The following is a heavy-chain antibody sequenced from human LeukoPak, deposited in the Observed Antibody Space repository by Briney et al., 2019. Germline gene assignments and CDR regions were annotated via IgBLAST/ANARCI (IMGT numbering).Heavy chain of an antibody. D-gene: IGHD3-22*01. CDR3: ARGTLTMTPYYFDY. CDR2: IIPIFWTA. J-gene: IGHJ4*02. CDR1: GGTFRSYA. Sequence: SVKVSFKASGGTFRSYAISWVRQAPEQELEWMGRIIPIFWTANYAQKFQGRVTITPDESTSTAYMELSSLRSEDTAVYYCARGTLTMTPYYFDYWGQGTLVTVSS. V-gene: IGHV1-69*13.